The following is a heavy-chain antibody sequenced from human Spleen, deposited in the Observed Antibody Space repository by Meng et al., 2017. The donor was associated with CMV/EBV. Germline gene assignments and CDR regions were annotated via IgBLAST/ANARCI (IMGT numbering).Heavy chain of an antibody. V-gene: IGHV3-30-3*01. CDR3: ARERVDCSSTSCYVYGMDV. CDR1: GFTFSSYA. Sequence: GESLKISCAASGFTFSSYAMHWVRQAPGKGLEWVAVISYDGSNKYYADSVKGRFTISRDNSKNTLYLQMNGLRAEDTAVYYCARERVDCSSTSCYVYGMDVWGQGTTVTVSS. J-gene: IGHJ6*02. D-gene: IGHD2-2*01. CDR2: ISYDGSNK.